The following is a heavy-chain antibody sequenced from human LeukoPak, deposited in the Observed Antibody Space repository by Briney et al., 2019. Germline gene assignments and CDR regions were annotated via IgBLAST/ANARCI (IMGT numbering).Heavy chain of an antibody. V-gene: IGHV5-51*01. CDR2: IYPGGSDT. Sequence: GESLKISCKGSGYSFPNYWIGWIRQMPGKGLEYMGIIYPGGSDTGYSPSFQGQVTISVDKSISTAYLQWSSLKTSDTAIYFCARRLDHDYSVGKGRYCFDYWGQGTLVTVSS. CDR1: GYSFPNYW. CDR3: ARRLDHDYSVGKGRYCFDY. D-gene: IGHD4-11*01. J-gene: IGHJ4*02.